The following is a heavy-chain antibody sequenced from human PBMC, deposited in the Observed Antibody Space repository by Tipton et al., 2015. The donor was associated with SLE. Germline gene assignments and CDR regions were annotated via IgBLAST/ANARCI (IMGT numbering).Heavy chain of an antibody. CDR3: ARLRAAAGFGY. J-gene: IGHJ4*02. Sequence: AGLVKPSETLSLTCAVYGGSFSGYYWSWIRQPPGKGLEWIGEINHSGSTNYNPSLKSRVTISVDTSKNQFSLKLSSVNAADTAVYYCARLRAAAGFGYWGQGTLVTVSS. CDR1: GGSFSGYY. CDR2: INHSGST. D-gene: IGHD6-13*01. V-gene: IGHV4-34*01.